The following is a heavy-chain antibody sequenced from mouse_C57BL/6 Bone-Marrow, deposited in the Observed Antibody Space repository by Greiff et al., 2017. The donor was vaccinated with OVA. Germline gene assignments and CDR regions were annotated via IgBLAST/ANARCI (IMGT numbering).Heavy chain of an antibody. D-gene: IGHD1-1*01. CDR2: INPNYGTT. Sequence: EVKLMESGPELVKPGASVKISCKASGYSFTDYNMNWVKQSNGKSLEWIGVINPNYGTTSYNQKFKGKATLTVDQSSSTAYMQLNSLTSEDSAVYYCAKGYYGSLFDYWGQGTTLTVSS. J-gene: IGHJ2*01. CDR3: AKGYYGSLFDY. CDR1: GYSFTDYN. V-gene: IGHV1-39*01.